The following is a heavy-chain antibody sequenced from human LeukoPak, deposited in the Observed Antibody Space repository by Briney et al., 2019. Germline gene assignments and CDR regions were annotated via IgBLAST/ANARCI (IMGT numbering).Heavy chain of an antibody. J-gene: IGHJ4*02. CDR1: GFTFSNYW. Sequence: GGSLRLSCAASGFTFSNYWMHWVRQAPGKGLAWVSRINSDGSSTTSADSVKGRFTISRDNAKNTLYLQMNSLRAEDTAVYYCAKGGATVIDYWGQGTLVTVSS. CDR3: AKGGATVIDY. CDR2: INSDGSST. V-gene: IGHV3-74*01. D-gene: IGHD4-17*01.